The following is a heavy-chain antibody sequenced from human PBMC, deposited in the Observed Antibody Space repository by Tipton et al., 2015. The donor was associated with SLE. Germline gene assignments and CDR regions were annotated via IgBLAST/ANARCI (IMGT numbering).Heavy chain of an antibody. CDR3: ARGSDGEYVRYFDV. V-gene: IGHV4-59*11. Sequence: TLSLTCTVSGGSIRSHYWSWIRQPPGKTLEWIAYIYNTGNTNYNPSLESRVTISVDTSKNQFSLRLKSVSAADTAVYYCARGSDGEYVRYFDVWGPGTLVTVSS. J-gene: IGHJ2*01. CDR1: GGSIRSHY. D-gene: IGHD4-17*01. CDR2: IYNTGNT.